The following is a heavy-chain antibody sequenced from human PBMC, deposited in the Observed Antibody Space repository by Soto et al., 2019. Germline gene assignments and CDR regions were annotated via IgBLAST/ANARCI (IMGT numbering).Heavy chain of an antibody. Sequence: EVQLLESGGGLVQPGGSLRLSCAASGLTFSNYAMSWVRQAPGKGLEWVSVISGSGGSTYYADSVKGRFTMSRDNSKNTLDLQMNSLRAEDTAVYYCAKSKGYSYGYCFDYWGQGTLVTVSS. CDR3: AKSKGYSYGYCFDY. V-gene: IGHV3-23*01. CDR2: ISGSGGST. D-gene: IGHD5-18*01. J-gene: IGHJ4*02. CDR1: GLTFSNYA.